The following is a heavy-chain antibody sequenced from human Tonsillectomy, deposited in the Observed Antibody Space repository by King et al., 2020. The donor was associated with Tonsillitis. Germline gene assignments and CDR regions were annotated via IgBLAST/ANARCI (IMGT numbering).Heavy chain of an antibody. CDR2: IKEDGTRT. Sequence: VQLVESGGGLVQPGGSLRLSCAASGFTFSAYWMTWVRQTPGKGLEWLANIKEDGTRTFYADSVRGRFTISRDNRKNVLYLQMNNLRAEDAAVYFCPRDENGAFYIYWGQGDLVTVSS. CDR3: PRDENGAFYIY. D-gene: IGHD2/OR15-2a*01. CDR1: GFTFSAYW. V-gene: IGHV3-7*03. J-gene: IGHJ4*02.